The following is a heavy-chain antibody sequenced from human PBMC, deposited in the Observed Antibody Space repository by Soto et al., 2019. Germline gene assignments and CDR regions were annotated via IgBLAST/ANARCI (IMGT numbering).Heavy chain of an antibody. V-gene: IGHV4-4*07. D-gene: IGHD6-13*01. CDR1: GASMNSYH. CDR3: ARDQGVAAAGITWFDP. Sequence: PSDTLSLTSTVSGASMNSYHWSLIRQPAGKGLEWIGHIHSSGSTNYNPSLKSRVTMSVDTSKNQFSLRLMSLTAADTAVYYCARDQGVAAAGITWFDPWGQGSLVTVSS. CDR2: IHSSGST. J-gene: IGHJ5*02.